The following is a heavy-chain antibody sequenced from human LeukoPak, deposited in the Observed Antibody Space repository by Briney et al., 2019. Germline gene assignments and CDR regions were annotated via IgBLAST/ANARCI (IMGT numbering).Heavy chain of an antibody. CDR3: ARQRGGGYWYFDL. D-gene: IGHD2-15*01. CDR1: GDSSTFSSYY. CDR2: IYYSGST. V-gene: IGHV4-39*01. Sequence: SETLSLTCTVSGDSSTFSSYYWGCIRQPPGKGLEWIGSIYYSGSTYYNPSLKSRVTTSVDTSKNHFSLKLSSVTAADTAVYYCARQRGGGYWYFDLWGRGTLVTVSS. J-gene: IGHJ2*01.